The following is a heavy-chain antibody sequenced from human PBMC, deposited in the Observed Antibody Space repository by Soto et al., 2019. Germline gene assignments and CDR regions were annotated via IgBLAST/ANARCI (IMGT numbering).Heavy chain of an antibody. D-gene: IGHD2-21*02. Sequence: QVQLQESGPGLVKPSETLSLTCTVSGGSISSYYWSWIRQPPGKGLEWIGYIYYSGSTNYNPSLKSRVTISVDTSKNQFALKLSSVTGSDTAVYYCASVVTASGDDAFDIWGQWTMVTVSS. V-gene: IGHV4-59*08. J-gene: IGHJ3*02. CDR2: IYYSGST. CDR1: GGSISSYY. CDR3: ASVVTASGDDAFDI.